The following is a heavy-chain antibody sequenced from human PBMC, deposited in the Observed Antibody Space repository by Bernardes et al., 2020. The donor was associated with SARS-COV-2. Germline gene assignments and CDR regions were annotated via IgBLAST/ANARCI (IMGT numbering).Heavy chain of an antibody. Sequence: GRSLRVSCAASGFTFSSYAMSWVRQAPGKGLEWVSAISGSGGSTYYADSVKGRFTISRDNSKNTLYLQMNSLRAEDTAVYYCAKEPNYDFWSGYYYDYWGQGTLVTVSS. D-gene: IGHD3-3*01. CDR3: AKEPNYDFWSGYYYDY. V-gene: IGHV3-23*01. CDR1: GFTFSSYA. CDR2: ISGSGGST. J-gene: IGHJ4*02.